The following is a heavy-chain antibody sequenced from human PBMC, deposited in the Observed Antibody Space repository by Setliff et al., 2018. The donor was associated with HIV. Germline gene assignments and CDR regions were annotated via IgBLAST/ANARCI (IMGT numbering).Heavy chain of an antibody. V-gene: IGHV4-61*05. D-gene: IGHD3-3*01. J-gene: IGHJ6*03. CDR3: ARGLSIFGVATPGFYSFMDV. CDR2: IHYSGSS. Sequence: SETLSLTCIVSGYSISSGYHWAWIRQPPGKGLEWIGYIHYSGSSNYNPSLKSRVSISLDTSKKQVSLKLSSVTAADTAVYYCARGLSIFGVATPGFYSFMDVWGKGTTVTVSS. CDR1: GYSISSGYH.